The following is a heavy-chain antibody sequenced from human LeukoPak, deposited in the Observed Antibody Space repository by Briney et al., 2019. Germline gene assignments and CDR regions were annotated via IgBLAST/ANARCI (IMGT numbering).Heavy chain of an antibody. CDR2: ITGSGGST. V-gene: IGHV3-23*01. J-gene: IGHJ4*01. D-gene: IGHD6-19*01. Sequence: GGSLRLACAASVFTFSSYAMSWVRQARGKGLELVSAITGSGGSTYYADSVKGRFTISRDTSKNTLYLQMNSLRAEDTAVYYCAKGIYSSGWSYFDYWGHGTLVTVSS. CDR1: VFTFSSYA. CDR3: AKGIYSSGWSYFDY.